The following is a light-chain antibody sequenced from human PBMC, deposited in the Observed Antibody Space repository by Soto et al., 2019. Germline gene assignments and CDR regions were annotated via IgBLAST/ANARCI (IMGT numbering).Light chain of an antibody. V-gene: IGKV3-11*01. J-gene: IGKJ3*01. Sequence: EIVLTQSPATLSLSPGERATLSCRASQSVSSYLAWYQQKAGQAPRLLIYDASNRAPGIPARFSGSGSGTDFTLHTSSREPDYFALYYCQQRSNWPSFTFGPGTKVDIK. CDR1: QSVSSY. CDR2: DAS. CDR3: QQRSNWPSFT.